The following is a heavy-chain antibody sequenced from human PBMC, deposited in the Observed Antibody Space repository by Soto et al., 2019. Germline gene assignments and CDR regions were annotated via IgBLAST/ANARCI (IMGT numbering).Heavy chain of an antibody. V-gene: IGHV3-11*01. Sequence: SRRLSCSASGFPFSDSYMAWIRQAPGKGLEGIATISSTGSTPYYADSVKGRFTISRDNAQNSLYLEMNILRAEDTAVYYCARGQQLVANWLDPWGQGSLVTVAS. CDR2: ISSTGSTP. CDR1: GFPFSDSY. D-gene: IGHD6-6*01. CDR3: ARGQQLVANWLDP. J-gene: IGHJ5*02.